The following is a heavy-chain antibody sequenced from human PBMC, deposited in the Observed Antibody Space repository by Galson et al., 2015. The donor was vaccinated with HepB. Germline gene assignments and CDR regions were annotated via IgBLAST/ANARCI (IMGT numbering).Heavy chain of an antibody. CDR2: ISFNGRT. V-gene: IGHV4-39*01. CDR3: ARHGNNYYFFYGMDI. D-gene: IGHD1/OR15-1a*01. Sequence: GWVRLHPGRGLEWIGSISFNGRTNYEASLESRVSVSLDMSKNQFSLTLTSGTAADTAVYYCARHGNNYYFFYGMDIWGQGTTVTVSS. J-gene: IGHJ6*02.